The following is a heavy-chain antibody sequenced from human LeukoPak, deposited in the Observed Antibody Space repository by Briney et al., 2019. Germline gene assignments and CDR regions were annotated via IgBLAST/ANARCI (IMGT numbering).Heavy chain of an antibody. V-gene: IGHV3-30*03. CDR3: ARGVPDYYYDSSGKGYFDY. Sequence: TGGSLRLSCAASGFSFSSYGIHWVRQAPGKGLEWVAVISYDGSNKYYADSVKGRFTISRDNSKNTLYLQMNSLRAEDTAVYYCARGVPDYYYDSSGKGYFDYWGQGTLVTVSS. CDR1: GFSFSSYG. D-gene: IGHD3-22*01. CDR2: ISYDGSNK. J-gene: IGHJ4*02.